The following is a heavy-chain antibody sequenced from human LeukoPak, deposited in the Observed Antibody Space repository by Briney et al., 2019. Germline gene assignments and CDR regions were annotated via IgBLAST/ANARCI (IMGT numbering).Heavy chain of an antibody. Sequence: GGSLRLSCAASGFTFSSYAMSWVRQAPGKGLEWVSAISGSGGSTYYADSVKGRFTISRDNSKNTLYLQMNSLRAEDTAVYYCAKAGPIYYYGSPVRAVYFDYWGQGTLVTVSA. CDR3: AKAGPIYYYGSPVRAVYFDY. V-gene: IGHV3-23*01. D-gene: IGHD3-10*01. CDR2: ISGSGGST. CDR1: GFTFSSYA. J-gene: IGHJ4*02.